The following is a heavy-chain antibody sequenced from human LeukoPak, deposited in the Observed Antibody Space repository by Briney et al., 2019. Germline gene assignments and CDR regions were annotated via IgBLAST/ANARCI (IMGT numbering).Heavy chain of an antibody. Sequence: SETLSLTCTVSGGSFSSSSYYWGWIRQPPGKGLEWIGSIYYSGSTYYNPSLKSRVTISVDTSKNQFSLKLSSVTAADTAVYYCASGTAYYDSSGYYLKSNFDYWGQGTLVTVSS. J-gene: IGHJ4*02. D-gene: IGHD3-22*01. CDR2: IYYSGST. V-gene: IGHV4-39*01. CDR1: GGSFSSSSYY. CDR3: ASGTAYYDSSGYYLKSNFDY.